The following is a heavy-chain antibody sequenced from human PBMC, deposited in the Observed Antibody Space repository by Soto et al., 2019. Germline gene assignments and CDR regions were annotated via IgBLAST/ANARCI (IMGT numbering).Heavy chain of an antibody. J-gene: IGHJ6*02. CDR3: AHTTTLAAAGIPRGMDV. V-gene: IGHV2-5*02. D-gene: IGHD6-13*01. CDR1: GFSLSTSGVG. Sequence: QITLKESGPTLVKPTQPLTLTCTFSGFSLSTSGVGVGWIRQPPGKALEWLALIYWDDDKRYSPSLKSRLTITKDTSKNQVVLTMTNMDPVDTATYYCAHTTTLAAAGIPRGMDVWGQGTTVTVSS. CDR2: IYWDDDK.